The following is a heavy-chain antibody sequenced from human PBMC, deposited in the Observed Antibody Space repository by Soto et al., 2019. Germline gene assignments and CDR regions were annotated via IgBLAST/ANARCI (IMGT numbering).Heavy chain of an antibody. J-gene: IGHJ5*01. Sequence: GSGPTLVNPTQTLTLTCTFSGFSLNTTEVGVAWIRQPPGRALEWLSLIYWNDEKRYSPSLRSRLTVSRHTSKSQVVLTLTNVDPADTGTYYCAHRRGYCSSTSCYTQRVDSWGQGTLVTVSS. V-gene: IGHV2-5*01. CDR3: AHRRGYCSSTSCYTQRVDS. CDR1: GFSLNTTEVG. CDR2: IYWNDEK. D-gene: IGHD2-2*02.